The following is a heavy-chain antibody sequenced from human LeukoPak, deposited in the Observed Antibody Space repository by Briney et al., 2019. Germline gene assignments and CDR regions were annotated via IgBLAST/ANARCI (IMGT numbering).Heavy chain of an antibody. CDR3: ARHRVRSGWSKRYYYYYMDV. CDR2: INHSGSS. CDR1: GGSFTNYY. J-gene: IGHJ6*03. D-gene: IGHD6-19*01. Sequence: PSETLSLTCAVYGGSFTNYYWDLFRQPPGKGLEWIGEINHSGSSKYNPSLESRVTISVDTSKNQFSLKLSSVTAADTAVYYCARHRVRSGWSKRYYYYYMDVWGKGTTVTISS. V-gene: IGHV4-34*01.